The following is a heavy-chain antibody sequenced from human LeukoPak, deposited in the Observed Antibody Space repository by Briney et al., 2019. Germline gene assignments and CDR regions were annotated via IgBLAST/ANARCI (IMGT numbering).Heavy chain of an antibody. V-gene: IGHV3-7*01. D-gene: IGHD3-10*01. CDR2: IKQDGSEK. CDR1: GFTFSSYW. CDR3: ATRWNYGSGSYRY. Sequence: GSLRLSCAASGFTFSSYWMSWVRQAPGKGLEWVANIKQDGSEKYYVDSVKGRFTISRDNAKNSLYLQMNSLRAEDTAVYYCATRWNYGSGSYRYWGQGTLVTVSS. J-gene: IGHJ4*02.